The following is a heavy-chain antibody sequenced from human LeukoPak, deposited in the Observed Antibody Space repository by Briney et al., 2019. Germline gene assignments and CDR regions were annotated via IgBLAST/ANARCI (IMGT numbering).Heavy chain of an antibody. D-gene: IGHD5-18*01. CDR2: ISYDGSNK. V-gene: IGHV3-30-3*01. CDR1: GFTFSSYA. J-gene: IGHJ4*02. Sequence: GGSLRLSCAASGFTFSSYAMHWVRQAPGKGLEWVAVISYDGSNKYYADSVKGRFTISRDNSKNTLYLQMNSLRAEDTAVHYCARGGYSYAGDYWGQGTLVTVSS. CDR3: ARGGYSYAGDY.